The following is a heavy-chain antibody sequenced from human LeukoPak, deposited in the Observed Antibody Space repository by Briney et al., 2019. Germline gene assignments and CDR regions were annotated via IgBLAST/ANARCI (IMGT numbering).Heavy chain of an antibody. CDR2: IYYSGST. CDR3: ARAFYPGYYSYMAV. CDR1: GGSISPYY. V-gene: IGHV4-59*01. J-gene: IGHJ6*03. D-gene: IGHD3-3*02. Sequence: SETLSLTCTVSGGSISPYYWSWIRQPPGKGLEWIGYIYYSGSTNYNPSLKSRVTISVDTSKNQFSLKLSSVTAADTAAYYCARAFYPGYYSYMAVWGKGTTVTVSS.